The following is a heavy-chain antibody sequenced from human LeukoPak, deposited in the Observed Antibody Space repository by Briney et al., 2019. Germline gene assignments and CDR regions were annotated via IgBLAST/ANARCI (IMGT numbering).Heavy chain of an antibody. CDR2: INHSGST. D-gene: IGHD4-17*01. CDR1: GGSFSSYY. V-gene: IGHV4-34*01. Sequence: PSETLSLTCAVYGGSFSSYYWSWIRQPPGKGLEWIGEINHSGSTNYNPSLKSRVTISVDTSKNQFSLKLSSVTAADTAVYYCARDPYGDYENWFDPWGQGTLVTVSS. J-gene: IGHJ5*02. CDR3: ARDPYGDYENWFDP.